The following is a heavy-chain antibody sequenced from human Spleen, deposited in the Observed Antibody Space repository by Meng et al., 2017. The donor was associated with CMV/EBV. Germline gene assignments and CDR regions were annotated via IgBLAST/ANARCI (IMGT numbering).Heavy chain of an antibody. D-gene: IGHD2-2*01. J-gene: IGHJ4*02. Sequence: GYTFTNDYMHWVRRAPGQGLEWMGKVDPYGGSTDYAQRFQGRVTMTRDTSTSTVFMDLTSLSADDTAVYYCARDGLSKIPAAIPLDFWGQGTLVTVSS. CDR2: VDPYGGST. V-gene: IGHV1-46*01. CDR3: ARDGLSKIPAAIPLDF. CDR1: GYTFTNDY.